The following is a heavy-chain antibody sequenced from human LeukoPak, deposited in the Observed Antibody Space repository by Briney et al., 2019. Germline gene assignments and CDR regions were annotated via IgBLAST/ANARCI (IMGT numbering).Heavy chain of an antibody. V-gene: IGHV3-7*01. D-gene: IGHD3-3*01. CDR1: GFAFSTYW. CDR2: INQDGSVK. J-gene: IGHJ4*02. Sequence: PGGSLRLSYAASGFAFSTYWMDWVRQAPGKGLEWVGNINQDGSVKHYVDSVRGRFTIFRDNARNSVYLQMSALRVEDTAVYYCTRDFVFWGQGSLVTASS. CDR3: TRDFVF.